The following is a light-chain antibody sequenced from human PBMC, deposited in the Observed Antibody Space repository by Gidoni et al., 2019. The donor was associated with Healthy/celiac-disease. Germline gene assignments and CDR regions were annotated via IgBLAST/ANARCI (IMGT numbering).Light chain of an antibody. J-gene: IGLJ2*01. CDR1: SSDVGGYIY. V-gene: IGLV2-14*01. Sequence: QSALTQPASVSGPPGQSITISCTGTSSDVGGYIYVSWYQQHPGKARKLMIYDVSNRPAGVSNRFSGSKSGNTAALTISGLQAEDEADDYCSSYRGVFGGGTKLTVL. CDR2: DVS. CDR3: SSYRGV.